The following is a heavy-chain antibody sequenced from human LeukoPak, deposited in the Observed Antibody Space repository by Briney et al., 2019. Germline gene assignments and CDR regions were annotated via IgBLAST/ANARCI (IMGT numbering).Heavy chain of an antibody. Sequence: GGSLRLSCAASGFSLTSYSLNWVRQAPGRGLEWVSSISSGTTYIYYADSVKGRFTISKDNAKNSLYLQMNSLRAEDTAVYYCARDPGSSSTNWYFDLWGRGTLVTVSS. CDR1: GFSLTSYS. V-gene: IGHV3-21*01. CDR2: ISSGTTYI. J-gene: IGHJ2*01. CDR3: ARDPGSSSTNWYFDL. D-gene: IGHD6-13*01.